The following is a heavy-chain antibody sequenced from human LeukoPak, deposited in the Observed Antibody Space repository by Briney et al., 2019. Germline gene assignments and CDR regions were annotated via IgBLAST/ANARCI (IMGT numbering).Heavy chain of an antibody. V-gene: IGHV1-2*02. D-gene: IGHD5-18*01. J-gene: IGHJ1*01. CDR1: GYTFTGYY. CDR2: INPNSGGA. CDR3: ARGSFSADAPLVLDYFHH. Sequence: ASVKVSCKASGYTFTGYYIHWVRQAPGQGLEWMGWINPNSGGANYAQKFQGRVTMTRDTSISTAYMELSRLRADDTAVYYCARGSFSADAPLVLDYFHHWGQGTLVTDSS.